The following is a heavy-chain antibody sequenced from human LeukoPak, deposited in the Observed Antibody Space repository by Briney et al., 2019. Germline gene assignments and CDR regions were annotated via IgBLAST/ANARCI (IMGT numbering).Heavy chain of an antibody. CDR2: ISSSSGAI. J-gene: IGHJ4*02. V-gene: IGHV3-48*01. CDR1: GFTFSSYN. Sequence: GGSLRLSCAASGFTFSSYNMSWVRQAPGKGLEWVSYISSSSGAIYYADSVKGRFTISRDNAKNSLSLQMNSLRAEDTAVYYCAREPLDYWGQGTLVIVSS. CDR3: AREPLDY.